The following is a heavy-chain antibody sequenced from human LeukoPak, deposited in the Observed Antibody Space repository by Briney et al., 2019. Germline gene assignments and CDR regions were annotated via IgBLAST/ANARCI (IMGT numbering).Heavy chain of an antibody. CDR2: IIPIFGTA. Sequence: SVKVSCKASGGTFSSYAIIWVRQAPGQGLEWMGGIIPIFGTANYAQKFQGRVTITADKSTRRAYMELSSMSCEDTAVYYCAREQGFMVRGVDDAFDIWGEGTIVTVSS. CDR3: AREQGFMVRGVDDAFDI. CDR1: GGTFSSYA. J-gene: IGHJ3*02. V-gene: IGHV1-69*06. D-gene: IGHD3-10*01.